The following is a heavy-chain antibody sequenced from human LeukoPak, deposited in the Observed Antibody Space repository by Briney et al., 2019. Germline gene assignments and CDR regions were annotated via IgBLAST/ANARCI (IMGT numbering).Heavy chain of an antibody. V-gene: IGHV4-34*01. CDR3: ASKCHHAKIVGTTLSYFYMDV. CDR1: GGSFSGYY. Sequence: KTSETLSLTCAVYGGSFSGYYWSWLRQPPGKGLEWIGEINHSGSTNYNPSLKSRVTISVDTSKNQFSLKLSSVTAADTAFYYCASKCHHAKIVGTTLSYFYMDVWGKGTTVTVSS. J-gene: IGHJ6*03. D-gene: IGHD1-26*01. CDR2: INHSGST.